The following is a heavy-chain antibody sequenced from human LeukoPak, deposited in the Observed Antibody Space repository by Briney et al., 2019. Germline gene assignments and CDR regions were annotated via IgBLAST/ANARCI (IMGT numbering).Heavy chain of an antibody. CDR3: ARGQGSYRYFDY. V-gene: IGHV4-34*01. CDR1: DGSFSGYY. J-gene: IGHJ4*01. Sequence: SETLSLTCGVYDGSFSGYYWNWVRQPPGRGLEWIGEIDHSGGPNYSPSLKSRVTMSVDTSKNQFSLRLTSVTAADTAVYYCARGQGSYRYFDYWGHGNLVTVSS. D-gene: IGHD1-26*01. CDR2: IDHSGGP.